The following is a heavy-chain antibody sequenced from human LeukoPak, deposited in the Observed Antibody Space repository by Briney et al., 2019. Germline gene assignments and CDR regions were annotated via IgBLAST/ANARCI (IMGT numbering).Heavy chain of an antibody. D-gene: IGHD3-10*01. J-gene: IGHJ4*02. CDR3: AVEGSGSSFDY. V-gene: IGHV4-31*03. CDR1: GGSISSGGYY. Sequence: SETLSLTCTVSGGSISSGGYYWSWIRQHPGKGLEWIGYIYYSGSTYYNPSLKSRVTISVDTPKNQFSLKLSSVTAADTAVYYCAVEGSGSSFDYWGQGTLVTVSS. CDR2: IYYSGST.